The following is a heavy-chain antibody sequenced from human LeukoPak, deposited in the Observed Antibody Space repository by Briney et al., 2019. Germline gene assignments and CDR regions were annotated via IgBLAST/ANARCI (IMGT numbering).Heavy chain of an antibody. CDR2: ISGSGGNT. CDR1: GFTFSSYG. D-gene: IGHD3-10*02. J-gene: IGHJ6*04. V-gene: IGHV3-23*01. CDR3: AELGITMIGGV. Sequence: QSGVSLRLSCAASGFTFSSYGMSWVRQAPGKGLEWVSGISGSGGNTYYADSVKGRFTISRDNAKNSLYLQMNSLRAEDTAVYYCAELGITMIGGVWGKGPTVSISS.